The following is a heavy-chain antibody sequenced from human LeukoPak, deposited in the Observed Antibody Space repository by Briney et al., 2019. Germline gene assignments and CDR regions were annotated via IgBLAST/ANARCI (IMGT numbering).Heavy chain of an antibody. J-gene: IGHJ4*02. CDR3: ARDYPADY. V-gene: IGHV3-30-3*01. CDR2: ISSDGSDK. CDR1: GFTFSSYW. Sequence: GGSLRLSCAASGFTFSSYWMHWVRQAPGKGLDWVALISSDGSDKKYADSVKGRFTISRDNSKNTLYLQMHSLRVEDTAVYYCARDYPADYWGQGTLVTVSS.